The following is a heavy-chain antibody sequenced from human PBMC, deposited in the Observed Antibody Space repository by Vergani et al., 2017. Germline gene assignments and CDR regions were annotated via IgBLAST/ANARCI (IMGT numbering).Heavy chain of an antibody. CDR2: IIPILGIA. D-gene: IGHD1-26*01. Sequence: QVQLVQSGAEVKKPGSSVKVSCKASGGTFSSYAISWVRQAPGQGLEWMGRIIPILGIANYAQKFQGRVTITADKSTSTAYMELSSLRSEDTAVYYCARVLVEVEVGWFDPWGQGTLVTVSS. V-gene: IGHV1-69*04. CDR3: ARVLVEVEVGWFDP. CDR1: GGTFSSYA. J-gene: IGHJ5*02.